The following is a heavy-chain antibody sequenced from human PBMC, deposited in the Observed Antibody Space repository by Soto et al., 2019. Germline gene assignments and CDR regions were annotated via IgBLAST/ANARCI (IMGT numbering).Heavy chain of an antibody. CDR1: GFSLSTSGVG. J-gene: IGHJ4*02. V-gene: IGHV2-5*02. Sequence: QITLKESGPTLVKPTQTLTLTCTFSGFSLSTSGVGVGWIRQPPGKALEWLALIYWDDDKRYSPSLKSRLTIPKDTSKNQVVLTMTNMDPVDTATYYCAHRGYYYDSSGYSYWGQGTLVTVSS. CDR3: AHRGYYYDSSGYSY. CDR2: IYWDDDK. D-gene: IGHD3-22*01.